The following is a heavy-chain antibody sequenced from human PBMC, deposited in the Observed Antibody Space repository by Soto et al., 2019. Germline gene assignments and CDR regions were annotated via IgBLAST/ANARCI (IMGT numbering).Heavy chain of an antibody. D-gene: IGHD1-1*01. CDR2: ISAHNGNT. CDR1: GYGFTTYG. CDR3: ARGRYGDY. V-gene: IGHV1-18*01. J-gene: IGHJ4*02. Sequence: QVHLVQSGAEVKKPGASVKVSCTGSGYGFTTYGITWVRQAPGQGLEWMAWISAHNGNTNYAQKLQGRVTVTRDTSTSTAYMELRSLKSDDTAVYYCARGRYGDYWGQGALVNVSS.